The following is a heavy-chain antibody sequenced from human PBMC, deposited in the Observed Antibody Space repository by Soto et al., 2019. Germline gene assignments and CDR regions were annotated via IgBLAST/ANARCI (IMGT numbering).Heavy chain of an antibody. CDR1: GGSVSSGSYY. CDR2: IYYSGST. J-gene: IGHJ4*02. Sequence: SETLSLTCTVSGGSVSSGSYYWSWIRQPPGKGLEWIGYIYYSGSTNYNPSLKSRVTISVDTSKNQFSLKLGSVTAADTAVYYCARGRTYYYDSSGYYLWGQGTLVTVS. CDR3: ARGRTYYYDSSGYYL. V-gene: IGHV4-61*01. D-gene: IGHD3-22*01.